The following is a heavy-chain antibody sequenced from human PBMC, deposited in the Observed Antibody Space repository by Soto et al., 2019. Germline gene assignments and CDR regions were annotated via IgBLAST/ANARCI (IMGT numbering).Heavy chain of an antibody. CDR1: GFTFTDYA. Sequence: QVHLVESGGGVVQPGRSLRLSCAASGFTFTDYAMHWVRQAPGKGLEWVAVISYDGNNKYYADSVKGRVTISRDNSMNTLFLQMNSLRAEDTAVYYCARGKLERRQPLGPGRPSTDYWGQGTLVTVSS. V-gene: IGHV3-30-3*01. CDR2: ISYDGNNK. CDR3: ARGKLERRQPLGPGRPSTDY. J-gene: IGHJ4*02. D-gene: IGHD1-1*01.